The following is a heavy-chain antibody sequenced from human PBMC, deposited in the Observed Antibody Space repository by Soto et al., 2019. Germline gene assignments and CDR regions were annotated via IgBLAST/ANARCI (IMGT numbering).Heavy chain of an antibody. D-gene: IGHD6-6*01. V-gene: IGHV4-28*01. J-gene: IGHJ3*02. Sequence: QVQLQESGPGLVKPSDTLSLTCAVSGYSISSSNWWGWIRQPPGKGLEWIGYIYYSGSTYYNPSLKSRVTMSVDTSTNQFSLKLSSVTAVDTAVYYCARNSLEDSSSSGAFDIWGQGTMVTVSS. CDR1: GYSISSSNW. CDR2: IYYSGST. CDR3: ARNSLEDSSSSGAFDI.